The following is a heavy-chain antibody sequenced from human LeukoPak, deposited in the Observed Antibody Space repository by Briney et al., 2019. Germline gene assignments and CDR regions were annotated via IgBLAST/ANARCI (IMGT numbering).Heavy chain of an antibody. CDR2: ISSSSSYI. J-gene: IGHJ4*02. V-gene: IGHV3-21*01. D-gene: IGHD6-19*01. Sequence: GGSLGLSCAASGFTFSSYSMNWVRQAPGKGLEWVSSISSSSSYIYYADSVKGRFTISRDNAKNSLYLQMNSLRAEDTAVYYCARGSGAVAGVDYWGQGTLVTVSS. CDR3: ARGSGAVAGVDY. CDR1: GFTFSSYS.